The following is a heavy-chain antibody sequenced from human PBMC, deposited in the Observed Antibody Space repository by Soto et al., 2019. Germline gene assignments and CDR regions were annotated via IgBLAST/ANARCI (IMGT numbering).Heavy chain of an antibody. CDR3: AREGAAPYYYSGMDV. CDR1: GGSISSGGYF. V-gene: IGHV4-31*03. Sequence: QVQLQESGPGLVKPSQTLSLTCTVSGGSISSGGYFWSWIRQHPGKGLEWIGLIYYSGSTYYNPSLKSRVTISVDTSKNQFSLKLSSVTAADTAVYYCAREGAAPYYYSGMDVWGQGTTVTVSS. J-gene: IGHJ6*02. D-gene: IGHD6-6*01. CDR2: IYYSGST.